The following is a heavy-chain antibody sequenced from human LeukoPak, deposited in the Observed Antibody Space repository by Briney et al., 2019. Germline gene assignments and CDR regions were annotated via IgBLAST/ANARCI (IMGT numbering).Heavy chain of an antibody. CDR3: STIYSGSYSVY. Sequence: GGSLRLSCAASGITFSIYEMNWVRQAPGKGLEWVSYISSSGSTIYYADSVKGRFTISRDNAKNSLYLQMNSLRAEYTAVYYCSTIYSGSYSVYWGQGALVTVSS. D-gene: IGHD1-26*01. CDR1: GITFSIYE. J-gene: IGHJ4*02. CDR2: ISSSGSTI. V-gene: IGHV3-48*03.